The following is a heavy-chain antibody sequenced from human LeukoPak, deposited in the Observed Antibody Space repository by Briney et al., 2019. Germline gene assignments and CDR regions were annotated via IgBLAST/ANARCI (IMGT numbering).Heavy chain of an antibody. J-gene: IGHJ3*02. V-gene: IGHV4-30-4*01. CDR2: IYYSGST. D-gene: IGHD3-22*01. CDR1: GGSISSGDYY. Sequence: SETLSLTCTVSGGSISSGDYYWSWIRQPPGKGLEWIGYIYYSGSTYYNPSLKSRVTISVDTSKNQFSLKLSSVTAADTAVYYCARDDYYDSSGYYRHSGAFDIWGQGTMVTVSS. CDR3: ARDDYYDSSGYYRHSGAFDI.